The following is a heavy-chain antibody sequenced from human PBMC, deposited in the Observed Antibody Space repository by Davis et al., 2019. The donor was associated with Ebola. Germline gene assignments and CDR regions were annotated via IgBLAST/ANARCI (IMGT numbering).Heavy chain of an antibody. CDR3: ASHSGFRSDF. D-gene: IGHD3-10*01. CDR1: GFTFSDYG. Sequence: GESLKISCAASGFTFSDYGMHWVRQSPGKGLEWVAVISSDTNNKLYADSVRGRFTISRDNAKNSLHLQMNSLRAEDTAVYYCASHSGFRSDFWGQGTLVTVSS. J-gene: IGHJ4*02. V-gene: IGHV3-30*03. CDR2: ISSDTNNK.